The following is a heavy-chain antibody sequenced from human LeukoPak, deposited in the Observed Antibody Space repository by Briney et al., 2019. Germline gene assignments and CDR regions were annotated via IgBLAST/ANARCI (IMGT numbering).Heavy chain of an antibody. J-gene: IGHJ4*02. CDR1: GFTFSSYA. CDR2: ISYDGSNK. V-gene: IGHV3-30-3*01. CDR3: AKDWGLRGE. D-gene: IGHD4-17*01. Sequence: GGSLRLSCAASGFTFSSYAMHWVRQAPGKGLEWVAVISYDGSNKYYADSVKGRFTISRDNSKNTLYLQMNSLRAEDTAVYYCAKDWGLRGEWGQGTLVTVSS.